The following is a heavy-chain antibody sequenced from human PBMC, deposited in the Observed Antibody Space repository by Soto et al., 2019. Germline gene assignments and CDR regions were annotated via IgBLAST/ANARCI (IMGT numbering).Heavy chain of an antibody. CDR2: ISSSSRHI. CDR1: GFTFSSYS. V-gene: IGHV3-21*01. Sequence: EVQLVESGGGLVKPGGSLTLSCAASGFTFSSYSMNWVRQAPGKGLEWVSSISSSSRHIYYADSVKGRFTISRDNAKNSLYLQMNSLRAEDTAMYFGARDPSDLWEPDQYFPHWGQGTLVAVSS. CDR3: ARDPSDLWEPDQYFPH. D-gene: IGHD1-26*01. J-gene: IGHJ1*01.